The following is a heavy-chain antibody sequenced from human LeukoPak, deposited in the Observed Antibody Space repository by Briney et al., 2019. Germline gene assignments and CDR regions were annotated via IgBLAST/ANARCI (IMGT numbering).Heavy chain of an antibody. CDR2: IKEDGSEK. J-gene: IGHJ4*02. Sequence: GGSLRLSCAASGFTFNSYWMSWVRQAPGKGLEWVANIKEDGSEKYYVDSVKGRFTISRDNAKNSLYLQMNSLRAEGTAMYYCARDYGGNSVYWGQGTLVTVSS. V-gene: IGHV3-7*01. CDR3: ARDYGGNSVY. D-gene: IGHD4-23*01. CDR1: GFTFNSYW.